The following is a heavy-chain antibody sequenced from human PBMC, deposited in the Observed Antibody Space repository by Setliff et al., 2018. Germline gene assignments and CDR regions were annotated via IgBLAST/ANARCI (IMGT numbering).Heavy chain of an antibody. D-gene: IGHD5-18*01. V-gene: IGHV4-61*02. CDR2: XXXXXXX. J-gene: IGHJ6*03. CDR1: GGSISSGSYY. Sequence: SETLSLTCTVSGGSISSGSYYWSWIRQPAGKGLEWIGXXXXXXXXXXXXXXXXRVTISVDTSKNQFSLKLSSVTAADTAVYYCARAGYIYYYYYTDVWGKGTTVTVSS. CDR3: ARAGYIYYYYYTDV.